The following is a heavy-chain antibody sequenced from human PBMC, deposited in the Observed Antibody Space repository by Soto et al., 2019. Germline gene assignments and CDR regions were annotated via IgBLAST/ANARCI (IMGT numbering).Heavy chain of an antibody. CDR3: AKTPASDYYYGMDV. J-gene: IGHJ6*02. CDR1: GFTFSSYG. Sequence: PGGSLRLSCAASGFTFSSYGMHWVRQAPGKGLEWVAVISYDGSNKYYADSVKGRFTISRDNSKNTLYLQMNSLRAEDTAVYYCAKTPASDYYYGMDVWGQGTTVTVSS. D-gene: IGHD3-3*01. V-gene: IGHV3-30*18. CDR2: ISYDGSNK.